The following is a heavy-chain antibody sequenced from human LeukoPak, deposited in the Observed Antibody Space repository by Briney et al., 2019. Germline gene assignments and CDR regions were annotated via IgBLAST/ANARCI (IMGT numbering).Heavy chain of an antibody. CDR1: GGSISSYY. CDR2: IYTSGST. CDR3: ARVSGSSWYRGNNWFDP. D-gene: IGHD6-13*01. V-gene: IGHV4-4*07. Sequence: PSETLSLTCTVSGGSISSYYWSWIRQPAGKGLEWIGRIYTSGSTNYNPSLKSRVTMSVDTSKNQFSLKLSSVTAADTAVYYCARVSGSSWYRGNNWFDPWGQGTLVTVSP. J-gene: IGHJ5*02.